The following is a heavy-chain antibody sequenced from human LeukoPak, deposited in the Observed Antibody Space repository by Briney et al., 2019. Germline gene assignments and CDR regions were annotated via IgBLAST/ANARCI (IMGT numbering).Heavy chain of an antibody. CDR3: ARRATTSRFTLVRNNPVRFYYYYMDV. Sequence: SETLSLTCAVYGGSFSGYYWSWIRQPAGKGLEWIGEINHSGSTNYNPSLKSRVTISVDTSKNQFSLKLSSVTAADTAVFYCARRATTSRFTLVRNNPVRFYYYYMDVWGKGTTVTISS. CDR2: INHSGST. V-gene: IGHV4-34*01. J-gene: IGHJ6*03. CDR1: GGSFSGYY. D-gene: IGHD3-10*01.